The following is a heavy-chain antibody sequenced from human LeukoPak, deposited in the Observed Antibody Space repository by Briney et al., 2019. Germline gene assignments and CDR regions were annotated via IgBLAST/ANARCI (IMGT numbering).Heavy chain of an antibody. Sequence: SETLSLTCTVSGDSVSSSSYYWGWIRQPPGKGLEWIGEINHSGNTNYNPSLKSRVTISVDTSKNQFSLKLSSVTAADTAVYYCARGDYGDFIDYWGQGTLVTVSS. J-gene: IGHJ4*02. CDR1: GDSVSSSSYY. V-gene: IGHV4-39*07. D-gene: IGHD4-17*01. CDR2: INHSGNT. CDR3: ARGDYGDFIDY.